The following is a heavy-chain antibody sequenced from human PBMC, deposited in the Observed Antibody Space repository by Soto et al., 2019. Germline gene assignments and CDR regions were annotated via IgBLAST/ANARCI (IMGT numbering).Heavy chain of an antibody. CDR2: IYYSGST. Sequence: PSETLSLTCAVCGGSISSYYWSGIRQPPGKGLEWIGYIYYSGSTYYNPSLKSRVTISVDTSKNQFSLKLSSMTAADTAVYYCAKLAGYCSGNSCHGDYAMDVWGQGTTVTVSS. CDR1: GGSISSYY. D-gene: IGHD2-2*01. V-gene: IGHV4-59*08. J-gene: IGHJ6*02. CDR3: AKLAGYCSGNSCHGDYAMDV.